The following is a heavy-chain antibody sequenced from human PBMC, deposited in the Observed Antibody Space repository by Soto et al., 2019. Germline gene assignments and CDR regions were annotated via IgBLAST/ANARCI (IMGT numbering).Heavy chain of an antibody. J-gene: IGHJ5*02. CDR2: INPNSGGT. CDR3: ARAPDGWGIVAVTAPREMWRFEP. Sequence: ASVKISSKASGYTFTGYYMHWVRQAPGQGLEWMGWINPNSGGTNYAQKFQGRVTMTRDTSISTAYMELSRLRSDDTAVYYCARAPDGWGIVAVTAPREMWRFEPLGQGPRGIVS. CDR1: GYTFTGYY. D-gene: IGHD2-2*01. V-gene: IGHV1-2*02.